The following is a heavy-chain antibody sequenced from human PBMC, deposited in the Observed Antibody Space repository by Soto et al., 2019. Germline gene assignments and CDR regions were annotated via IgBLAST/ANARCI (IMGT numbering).Heavy chain of an antibody. V-gene: IGHV1-69*13. CDR1: GGTFSSYA. CDR3: AREAVAGPGAAFDI. J-gene: IGHJ3*02. Sequence: SVKVSCKASGGTFSSYAIXWVRQAPGQGLEWMGGIIPIFGTANYAQKFQGRVTITADESTSTAYMELSSLRSEDTAVYYCAREAVAGPGAAFDIWGQGTMVTISS. CDR2: IIPIFGTA. D-gene: IGHD6-19*01.